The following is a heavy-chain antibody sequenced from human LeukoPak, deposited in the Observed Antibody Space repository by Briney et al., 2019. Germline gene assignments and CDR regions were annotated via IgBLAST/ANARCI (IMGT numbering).Heavy chain of an antibody. CDR2: IVVTFGIA. CDR1: GGTFSGYA. J-gene: IGHJ2*01. V-gene: IGHV1-69*04. D-gene: IGHD2-15*01. CDR3: ARSSCSGASCYSRDDWYLDL. Sequence: SVKVSCKASGGTFSGYAINWVRQAPGQGLEWMRRIVVTFGIANYAQGFQGRVTITADKSTGTAYMQLSSLRSEDTALYYCARSSCSGASCYSRDDWYLDLWGRGTLVTVSS.